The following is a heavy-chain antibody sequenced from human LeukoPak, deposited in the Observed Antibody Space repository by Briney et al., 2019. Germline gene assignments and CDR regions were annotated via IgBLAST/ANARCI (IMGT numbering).Heavy chain of an antibody. J-gene: IGHJ4*02. D-gene: IGHD6-19*01. CDR2: ISAYNGNT. CDR1: GYTFTSYG. CDR3: ARDRSSSGWSEVDY. V-gene: IGHV1-18*01. Sequence: ASVKVSCKASGYTFTSYGISWVRQAPGQGLEWMGWISAYNGNTNYAQKLQGRVTMTTDTPTSTAYMELRSLRSDDTAVYYCARDRSSSGWSEVDYWGQGTLVTVSS.